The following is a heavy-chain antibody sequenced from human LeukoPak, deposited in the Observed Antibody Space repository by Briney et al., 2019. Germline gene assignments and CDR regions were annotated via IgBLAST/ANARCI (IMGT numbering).Heavy chain of an antibody. CDR3: AKDPSTTVANNWFDP. CDR1: GFTFSSDA. V-gene: IGHV3-23*01. Sequence: GGSLRLSCAASGFTFSSDAMSWVRQAPGKGLEWVSAISGSGGSTYYADSVKGRFTISRDNSKNTLYLQMNSLRAEDTAVYYCAKDPSTTVANNWFDPWGQGTLVTVSS. D-gene: IGHD4-17*01. CDR2: ISGSGGST. J-gene: IGHJ5*02.